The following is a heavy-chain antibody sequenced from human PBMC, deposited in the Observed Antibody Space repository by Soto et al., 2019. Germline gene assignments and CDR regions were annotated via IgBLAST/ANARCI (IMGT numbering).Heavy chain of an antibody. CDR2: ISYDGSNE. Sequence: VQLVESGGGVVQPGRSLRLSCAASGFTFSSYGMHWVRQAPGKGLEGVAVISYDGSNEYYADSVKGRFTISRDNSKNTLYLQMNSLRAEDTAVYYCAKDRRYGYYAGVFDYWGQGTLVTVSS. CDR1: GFTFSSYG. CDR3: AKDRRYGYYAGVFDY. J-gene: IGHJ4*02. D-gene: IGHD4-17*01. V-gene: IGHV3-30*18.